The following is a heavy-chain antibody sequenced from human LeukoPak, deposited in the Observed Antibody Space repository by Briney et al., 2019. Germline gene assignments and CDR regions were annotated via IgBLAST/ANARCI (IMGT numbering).Heavy chain of an antibody. CDR3: ATSRGYDFWSGYPLAP. CDR2: ISYDGSNK. V-gene: IGHV3-30*03. CDR1: GFTFSTYG. J-gene: IGHJ5*02. D-gene: IGHD3-3*01. Sequence: PWGSLRLSCAASGFTFSTYGMHWVRQAPGKGLEWVAVISYDGSNKYYADSVKGRFTISRDNSKNTLYLQMNSLRAGDTAVYYCATSRGYDFWSGYPLAPWGQGTLVTVSS.